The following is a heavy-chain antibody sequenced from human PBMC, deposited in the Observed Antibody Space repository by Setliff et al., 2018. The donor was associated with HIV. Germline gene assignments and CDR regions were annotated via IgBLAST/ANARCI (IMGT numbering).Heavy chain of an antibody. CDR2: MNPNSGNT. D-gene: IGHD6-13*01. CDR1: GSTFPSYD. V-gene: IGHV1-8*01. J-gene: IGHJ6*02. Sequence: GASVKVSCKASGSTFPSYDINWVRQATGRGPEWMGWMNPNSGNTGYAQKLQGRVTMTRNTSISTAYMELSSLRSEDTAVYYCASSWSRVPYYGMDVWGQGTTVTVSS. CDR3: ASSWSRVPYYGMDV.